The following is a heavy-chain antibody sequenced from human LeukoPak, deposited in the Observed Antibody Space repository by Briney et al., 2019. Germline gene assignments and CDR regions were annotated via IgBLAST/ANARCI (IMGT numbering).Heavy chain of an antibody. D-gene: IGHD5-18*01. Sequence: PGRSLRLSCAASGLTFSSYGMHWVRQAPGKGLEWVAVISYDGSNKYYADSVKGRFTISRDNSKNTLYLQMNSLRAEDTAVYYCAKDARVELWLQYYFDYWGQGTLVTVSS. CDR1: GLTFSSYG. V-gene: IGHV3-30*18. CDR2: ISYDGSNK. J-gene: IGHJ4*02. CDR3: AKDARVELWLQYYFDY.